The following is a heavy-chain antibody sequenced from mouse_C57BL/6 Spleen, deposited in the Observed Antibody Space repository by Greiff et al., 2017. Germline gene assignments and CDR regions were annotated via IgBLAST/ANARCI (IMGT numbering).Heavy chain of an antibody. V-gene: IGHV1-82*01. CDR2: IYPGDGDT. D-gene: IGHD2-4*01. CDR1: GYAFSSSW. Sequence: QVQLQQSGPELVKPGASVKISCKASGYAFSSSWMNWVKQRPGKGLEWIGRIYPGDGDTNYNGKFKGKATLTADKSSSTAYMQLSSLTSEDSAVYVCARKDYDYDEYFDDWGQGTTLTVSS. CDR3: ARKDYDYDEYFDD. J-gene: IGHJ2*01.